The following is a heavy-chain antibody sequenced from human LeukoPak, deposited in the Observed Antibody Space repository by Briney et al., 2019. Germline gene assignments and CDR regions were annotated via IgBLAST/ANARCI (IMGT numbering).Heavy chain of an antibody. CDR2: ISYDGRNI. CDR1: GLTFSSHA. Sequence: GGSLRLSCAASGLTFSSHAMHWVRQAPGKGLEWVAVISYDGRNIHYPDSVKGRFTISRDISTDTLWLQMDSLRTEDTAVYYCAKGPLRGTAAAIDYWGQGTLVTVSS. CDR3: AKGPLRGTAAAIDY. J-gene: IGHJ4*02. V-gene: IGHV3-30*04. D-gene: IGHD2-2*01.